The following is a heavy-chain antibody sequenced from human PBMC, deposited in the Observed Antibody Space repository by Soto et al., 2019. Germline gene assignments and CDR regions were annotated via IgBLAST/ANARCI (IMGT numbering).Heavy chain of an antibody. CDR2: MSGSGGST. CDR1: GCTFSSYA. CDR3: AKEAPFSSGWYAVDC. J-gene: IGHJ4*02. D-gene: IGHD6-19*01. Sequence: GGSLRLSCAASGCTFSSYAMSWVRQPPGKGLEWVSSMSGSGGSTYYADSVKGRFTISRDNSKNTLYLQMSSLRGEDTALYYCAKEAPFSSGWYAVDCWGQGTTVTVSS. V-gene: IGHV3-23*01.